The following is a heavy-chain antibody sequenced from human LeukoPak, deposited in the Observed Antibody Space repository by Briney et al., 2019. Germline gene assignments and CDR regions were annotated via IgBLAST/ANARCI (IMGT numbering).Heavy chain of an antibody. Sequence: SETLSLTCAVYGGSFSGYYWSWIRQPPGKGLEWIGEINHSGSTNYNPSLKSRVTISVDTSKNQFSLKLSSLTAADTAVYYCARGRAEDSKGFDPWGQGTLVTVSS. CDR3: ARGRAEDSKGFDP. J-gene: IGHJ5*01. V-gene: IGHV4-34*01. CDR2: INHSGST. CDR1: GGSFSGYY.